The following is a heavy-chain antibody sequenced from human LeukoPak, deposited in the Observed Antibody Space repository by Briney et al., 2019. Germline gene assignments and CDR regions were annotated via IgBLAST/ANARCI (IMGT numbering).Heavy chain of an antibody. CDR1: GGSFSGYY. V-gene: IGHV4-34*01. D-gene: IGHD4-17*01. J-gene: IGHJ5*02. Sequence: SETLSLTCAVYGGSFSGYYWSWIRQPPGKGLEWIGEINHSGSTNYNPSLKSRVTMSVDTSKNQFSLKLSSVTAADTAVYYCARDYGDYARWFDPWGQGTLVTVSS. CDR2: INHSGST. CDR3: ARDYGDYARWFDP.